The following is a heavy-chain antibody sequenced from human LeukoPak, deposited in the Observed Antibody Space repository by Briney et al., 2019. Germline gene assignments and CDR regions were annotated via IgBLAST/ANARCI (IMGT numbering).Heavy chain of an antibody. V-gene: IGHV3-48*01. Sequence: GGSLRLSCAASGFTFSSYSINWVRQAPGKWLEWVSYISSSSSTIYYADSVKGRFTISRDNAKNSLYLQMNSLRAEDTAVYYCARAGIVVVIAHFDYWGQGTLVTVSS. J-gene: IGHJ4*02. CDR2: ISSSSSTI. CDR3: ARAGIVVVIAHFDY. D-gene: IGHD2-21*01. CDR1: GFTFSSYS.